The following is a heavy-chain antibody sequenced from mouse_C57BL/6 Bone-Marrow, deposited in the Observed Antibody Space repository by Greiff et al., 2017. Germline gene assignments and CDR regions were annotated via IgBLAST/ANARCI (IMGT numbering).Heavy chain of an antibody. Sequence: EVKLVESGGGLVQPGGSLSLSCAASGFTFTDYYMSWVRQPPGKALEWLGFIRNKANGYTTEYSASVKGRFTISRDNSQSILYLQMNALRAEDSATYYCARYSYSKYEGDAMDYWGQGTSVTVSS. CDR3: ARYSYSKYEGDAMDY. V-gene: IGHV7-3*01. CDR1: GFTFTDYY. J-gene: IGHJ4*01. D-gene: IGHD2-5*01. CDR2: IRNKANGYTT.